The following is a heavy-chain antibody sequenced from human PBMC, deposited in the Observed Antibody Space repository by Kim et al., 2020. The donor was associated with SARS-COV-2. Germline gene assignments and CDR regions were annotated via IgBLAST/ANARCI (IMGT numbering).Heavy chain of an antibody. D-gene: IGHD3-22*01. CDR1: GFTFSSYG. CDR2: ISYDGSNK. CDR3: AKDYLGDSSGYYY. Sequence: GGSLRLSCAASGFTFSSYGMHWVRQAPGKGLEWVAVISYDGSNKYYADSVKGRFTISRDNSKNTLYLQMNSLRAEDTAVYYCAKDYLGDSSGYYYWGQGTLVTVSS. J-gene: IGHJ4*02. V-gene: IGHV3-30*18.